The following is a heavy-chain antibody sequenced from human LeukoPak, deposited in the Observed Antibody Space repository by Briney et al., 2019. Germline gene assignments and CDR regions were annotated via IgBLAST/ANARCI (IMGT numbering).Heavy chain of an antibody. Sequence: ASVTVSFKASGYTFINYGISWVRQAPGQGLEWMGWISVYNGNTNYAQKVQGRVTMTTDTSTNTAYMELRSLRSDDTAVYYCARDRRYFDWLLSIRDAFDIWGQGTMVTVSS. J-gene: IGHJ3*02. CDR2: ISVYNGNT. V-gene: IGHV1-18*01. D-gene: IGHD3-9*01. CDR1: GYTFINYG. CDR3: ARDRRYFDWLLSIRDAFDI.